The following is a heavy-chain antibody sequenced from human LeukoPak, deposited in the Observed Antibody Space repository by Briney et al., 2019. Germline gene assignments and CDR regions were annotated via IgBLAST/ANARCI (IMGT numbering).Heavy chain of an antibody. CDR3: AKDRGSGMPTNFDY. CDR1: GVTFSSYA. J-gene: IGHJ4*02. Sequence: GGTLRLSCAASGVTFSSYAMHWGCHGPGKGLEWVAFIRINGSNKYYADAVKGGFTISRDNSKHTLYVHMNSLRAEHTAVYYCAKDRGSGMPTNFDYWGQGTLVTVSS. D-gene: IGHD5-24*01. V-gene: IGHV3-30*02. CDR2: IRINGSNK.